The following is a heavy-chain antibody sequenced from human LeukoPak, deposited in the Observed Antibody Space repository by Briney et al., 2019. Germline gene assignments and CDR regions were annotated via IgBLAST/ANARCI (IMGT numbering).Heavy chain of an antibody. V-gene: IGHV4-39*01. J-gene: IGHJ3*02. D-gene: IGHD2-21*01. CDR2: IYYSGST. CDR3: ARGRTEDVVDAFDI. CDR1: GGSISSSSYY. Sequence: SETLSLTCTVSGGSISSSSYYWGWIRQPPGKGLEWIGSIYYSGSTYYNPSLKSRVTISVDTSKNQFSLKLSSVTAADTAVYYCARGRTEDVVDAFDIWGQGTMVTVSS.